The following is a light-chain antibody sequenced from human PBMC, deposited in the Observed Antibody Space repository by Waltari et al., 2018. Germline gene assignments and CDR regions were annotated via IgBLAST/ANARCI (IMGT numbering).Light chain of an antibody. V-gene: IGKV3-15*01. Sequence: EIEMMQSPATLSVSPGERATVSCRASQSVGGNLAWYQQKPGQAPRLLIHGASTRATGVPARFSGSGSGTEFTLTISSLQSEDFAVYYCQQYHKWPPLTFGGGTKVEIK. CDR3: QQYHKWPPLT. CDR2: GAS. J-gene: IGKJ4*01. CDR1: QSVGGN.